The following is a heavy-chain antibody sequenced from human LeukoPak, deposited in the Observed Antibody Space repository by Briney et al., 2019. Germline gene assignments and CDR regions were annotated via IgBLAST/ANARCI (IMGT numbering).Heavy chain of an antibody. CDR2: IIPILGIA. CDR1: GGTFSSYA. J-gene: IGHJ1*01. V-gene: IGHV1-69*04. CDR3: ASYTYSSSPEYFQH. D-gene: IGHD6-13*01. Sequence: SVKVSCKASGGTFSSYAISWVRQAPGQGLEWMGRIIPILGIANYAQKFQGRVTITADKSTSTAYMELSSLRSEDTAVYYCASYTYSSSPEYFQHWGQGTLVTVSS.